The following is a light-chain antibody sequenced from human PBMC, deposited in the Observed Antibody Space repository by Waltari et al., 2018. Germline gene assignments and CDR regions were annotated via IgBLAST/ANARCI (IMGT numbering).Light chain of an antibody. J-gene: IGKJ5*01. V-gene: IGKV1-33*01. CDR1: QDISIR. Sequence: DIQMTQSPSSLSASVGDGVTITCQASQDISIRLNWFQQRAGKAPNRLIYDSSNLETGVPSRFSGSGSGTDFTFTISSLQPEDIATYYCQQYDNFPITFGQGTRLEI. CDR2: DSS. CDR3: QQYDNFPIT.